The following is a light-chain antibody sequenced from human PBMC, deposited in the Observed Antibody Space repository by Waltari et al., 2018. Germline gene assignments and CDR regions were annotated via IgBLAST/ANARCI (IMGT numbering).Light chain of an antibody. V-gene: IGKV3-20*01. J-gene: IGKJ1*01. CDR1: QSVSRT. Sequence: ELVFTQSPGTLSLSPGERDTLSCRASQSVSRTLAWYHQKPGQAPRLLIYGASTRATGIPDRFSGSGSGTDFSLTISRLEPEDFAVYYCQHYVRLPVTFGQGTKVEIK. CDR2: GAS. CDR3: QHYVRLPVT.